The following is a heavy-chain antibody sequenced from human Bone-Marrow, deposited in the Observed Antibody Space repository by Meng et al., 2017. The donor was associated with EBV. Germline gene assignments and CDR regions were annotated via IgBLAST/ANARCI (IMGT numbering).Heavy chain of an antibody. Sequence: QGQLGQSGAEVKKPGSSVKVSCKTSGGTFRSDAISWVRQAPGQGLEWMGGLIPMSDAPHYAQKFQGRVTITADESTSTHYMDLSGLRSEDTAVYYCASESGRGFTPDYWGQGTLVTVSS. V-gene: IGHV1-69*01. J-gene: IGHJ4*02. CDR2: LIPMSDAP. D-gene: IGHD3-10*01. CDR1: GGTFRSDA. CDR3: ASESGRGFTPDY.